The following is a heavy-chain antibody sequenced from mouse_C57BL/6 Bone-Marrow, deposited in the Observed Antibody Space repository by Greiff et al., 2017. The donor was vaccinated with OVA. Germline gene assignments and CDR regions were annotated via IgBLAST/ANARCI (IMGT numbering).Heavy chain of an antibody. D-gene: IGHD1-1*01. Sequence: QVTLKESGPGILQPSQTLSLTCSFSGFSLSTFGMGVGWIRQPSGKGLEWLAHIWWDDDKYYNPALKSRLTISKDTSKNQVFLKIANVDTADTATYYCARVYYGSGGTRIYYFDYWGQGTTLTVSS. CDR2: IWWDDDK. CDR1: GFSLSTFGMG. CDR3: ARVYYGSGGTRIYYFDY. J-gene: IGHJ2*01. V-gene: IGHV8-8*01.